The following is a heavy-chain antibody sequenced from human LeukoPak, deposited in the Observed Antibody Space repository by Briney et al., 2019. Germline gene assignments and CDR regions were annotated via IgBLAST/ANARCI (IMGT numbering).Heavy chain of an antibody. Sequence: SETLSLTCTVSGGSIRSYYWSWIRQPPGKGLEWIGYIYYTGSTNYNPSLKSRVTISVDTSKNQFSLTLISVTAADTAVYYCARVLPYSSGWGVDYWGQGALVTVSS. CDR1: GGSIRSYY. V-gene: IGHV4-59*01. CDR2: IYYTGST. J-gene: IGHJ4*02. CDR3: ARVLPYSSGWGVDY. D-gene: IGHD6-19*01.